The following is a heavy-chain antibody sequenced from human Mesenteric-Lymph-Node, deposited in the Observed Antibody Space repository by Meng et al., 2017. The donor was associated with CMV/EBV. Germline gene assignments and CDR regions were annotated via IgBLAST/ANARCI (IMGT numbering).Heavy chain of an antibody. CDR1: GYTCTSYG. CDR3: GRRCDGVVAVDH. J-gene: IGHJ4*02. Sequence: SCKASGYTCTSYGITWVRQAPGQGLEWMGWITTYSDNTRYAQNLQGRVTMTTDTSTSTAYMELTSLRSDDTAVYYCGRRCDGVVAVDHWGQGTLVTVSS. V-gene: IGHV1-18*01. D-gene: IGHD2-15*01. CDR2: ITTYSDNT.